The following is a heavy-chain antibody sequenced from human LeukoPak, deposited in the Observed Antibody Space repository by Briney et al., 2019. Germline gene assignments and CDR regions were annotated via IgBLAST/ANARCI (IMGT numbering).Heavy chain of an antibody. CDR2: ISAYNGNT. CDR1: GYTFTSYG. V-gene: IGHV1-18*01. Sequence: GASVKVSCKASGYTFTSYGISWVRQAPGQGLEWMGWISAYNGNTNYAQKLQGRVTMTTDTSTSTAYMELRSLRSDDTAVYYCVYGSGSYFDPRFDYWAREPWSPSPQ. D-gene: IGHD3-10*01. CDR3: VYGSGSYFDPRFDY. J-gene: IGHJ4*02.